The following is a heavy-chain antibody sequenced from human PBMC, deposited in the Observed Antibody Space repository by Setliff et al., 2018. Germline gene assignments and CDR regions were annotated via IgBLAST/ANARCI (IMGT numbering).Heavy chain of an antibody. J-gene: IGHJ6*03. D-gene: IGHD3-3*01. CDR3: ARGALVLQFLEWLPRFYYMDV. CDR2: MNPNSGRT. CDR1: GYTFNTFG. Sequence: ASVKVSCKTSGYTFNTFGISWVRQAPGQGLDWMGWMNPNSGRTGYPQKFQGRVTMTRNTSISTAYMELSSLRSEDTAVYFCARGALVLQFLEWLPRFYYMDVWGKGTTVTVSS. V-gene: IGHV1-8*02.